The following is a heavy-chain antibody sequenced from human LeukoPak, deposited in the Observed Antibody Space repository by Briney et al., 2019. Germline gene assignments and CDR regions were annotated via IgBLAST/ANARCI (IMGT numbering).Heavy chain of an antibody. J-gene: IGHJ4*02. D-gene: IGHD3/OR15-3a*01. CDR2: IYYSGST. CDR1: GGSISSYY. V-gene: IGHV4-59*01. CDR3: ARVSDFNGLDY. Sequence: PSETLSLTCTVSGGSISSYYWSWIRQPPGKGLEWIGYIYYSGSTNYNPSLKSRVTISVDTSKNQFSLKLSSVTAADAAVYYCARVSDFNGLDYWGQGTLVTVSS.